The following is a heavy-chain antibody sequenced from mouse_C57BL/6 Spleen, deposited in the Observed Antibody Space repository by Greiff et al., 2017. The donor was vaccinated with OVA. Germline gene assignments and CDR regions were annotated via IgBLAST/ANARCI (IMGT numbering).Heavy chain of an antibody. Sequence: VQLQQPGAELVKPGASVKLSCKASGYTFTSYWMQWVKQRPGQGLEWIGEIDPSDSYTNYNQKFKGKATLTVDTSSSTAYMQRSSRTSEDSAVYYCARSTMVTTYYFDYWGQGTTLTVSS. D-gene: IGHD2-1*01. J-gene: IGHJ2*01. CDR3: ARSTMVTTYYFDY. CDR1: GYTFTSYW. CDR2: IDPSDSYT. V-gene: IGHV1-50*01.